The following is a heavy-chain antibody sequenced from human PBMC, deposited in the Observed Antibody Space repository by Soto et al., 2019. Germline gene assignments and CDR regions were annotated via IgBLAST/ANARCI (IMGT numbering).Heavy chain of an antibody. D-gene: IGHD6-13*01. CDR3: ARAKKGIAAAENWFDP. CDR1: GGSISSGGYY. CDR2: IYYSGST. J-gene: IGHJ5*02. Sequence: QVQLQESGPGLVKPSQTLSLTCTVSGGSISSGGYYWSWIRQHQGKGLEWIGYIYYSGSTYYNPSLKSRVTISVDTSKNQFSLKLSSVTAADTAVYYWARAKKGIAAAENWFDPWGQGTLVTVSS. V-gene: IGHV4-31*03.